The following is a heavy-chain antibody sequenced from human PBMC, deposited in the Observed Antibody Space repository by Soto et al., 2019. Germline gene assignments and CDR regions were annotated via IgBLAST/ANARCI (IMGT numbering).Heavy chain of an antibody. Sequence: QVQLVQSGAEVKNPGASVKLSCKASGYTFTSFYIHWVRQAPGHGIEWMAIINPNGGSTNHAPNLLGRVTVTRDTYTTTVYIDLSSVESEDTAFYYCARGVPSGDYWGKGTLVTVSS. V-gene: IGHV1-46*01. J-gene: IGHJ1*01. D-gene: IGHD2-21*01. CDR1: GYTFTSFY. CDR2: INPNGGST. CDR3: ARGVPSGDY.